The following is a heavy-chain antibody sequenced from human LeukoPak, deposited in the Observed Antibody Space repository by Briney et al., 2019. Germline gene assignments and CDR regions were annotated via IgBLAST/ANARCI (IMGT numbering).Heavy chain of an antibody. V-gene: IGHV4-61*01. D-gene: IGHD4-23*01. CDR2: IYYSGST. CDR3: ARGGNSFYYYYGMDV. CDR1: GYSFTSGHY. J-gene: IGHJ6*02. Sequence: PSETLSLTCSVSGYSFTSGHYWGWIRQPPGKGLEWIGYIYYSGSTNYNPSLKSRVTISVDTSKNQFSLKLSSVTAADTAVYYCARGGNSFYYYYGMDVWGQGTTVTVSS.